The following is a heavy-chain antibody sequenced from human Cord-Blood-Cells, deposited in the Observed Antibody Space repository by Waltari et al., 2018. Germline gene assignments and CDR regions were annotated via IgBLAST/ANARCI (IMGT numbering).Heavy chain of an antibody. CDR3: ARATARYWYFDL. J-gene: IGHJ2*01. CDR1: GYTFTGYY. CDR2: INPNSGGT. D-gene: IGHD6-6*01. V-gene: IGHV1-2*02. Sequence: CKASGYTFTGYYMHWVRQAPGQGLEWMGWINPNSGGTNYAQKFQGRVTMTRDTSISTAYMELSRLRSDDTAVYYCARATARYWYFDLWGRGTLVTVSS.